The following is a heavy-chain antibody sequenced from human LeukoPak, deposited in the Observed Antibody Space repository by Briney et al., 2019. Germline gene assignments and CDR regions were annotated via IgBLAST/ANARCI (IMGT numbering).Heavy chain of an antibody. D-gene: IGHD4-23*01. CDR2: ISSNGGST. V-gene: IGHV3-64*01. J-gene: IGHJ2*01. Sequence: PGGSLRLSCAASGFTFSSYAMHWVRQAPGKGLEYVSAISSNGGSTYYANSVKGRFTISRDNSKNTLYLQMGSLRAEDMAVYYCARDLGYGGNSEHIDWYFDLWGRGTLITVSS. CDR3: ARDLGYGGNSEHIDWYFDL. CDR1: GFTFSSYA.